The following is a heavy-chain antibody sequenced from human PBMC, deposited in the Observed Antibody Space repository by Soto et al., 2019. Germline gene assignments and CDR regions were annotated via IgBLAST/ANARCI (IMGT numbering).Heavy chain of an antibody. D-gene: IGHD5-18*01. V-gene: IGHV3-33*01. CDR2: IWYDGGKK. CDR1: GFTFSSYG. Sequence: GGSLRLSCAASGFTFSSYGMHWVRQAPGKGLEWVAIIWYDGGKKHYADSVKGRFTISRDNSKNTLDLQMNSLRAEDTAVYYCARAPYGGQIHDSWGQGTLVTVSS. CDR3: ARAPYGGQIHDS. J-gene: IGHJ5*01.